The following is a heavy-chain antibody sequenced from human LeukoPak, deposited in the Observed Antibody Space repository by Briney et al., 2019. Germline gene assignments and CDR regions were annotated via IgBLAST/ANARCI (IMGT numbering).Heavy chain of an antibody. CDR1: GGSFSGYY. V-gene: IGHV4-34*01. CDR2: INHSGST. D-gene: IGHD5-18*01. J-gene: IGHJ3*02. CDR3: ANSGYSYASDAFDI. Sequence: SETLSLTCAVYGGSFSGYYWSWIRQPPGKGLEWIGEINHSGSTNYNPSFKSRVTISVDTSKNQFSLKLSSVTAADTAVYYCANSGYSYASDAFDIWGQGTMVTVSS.